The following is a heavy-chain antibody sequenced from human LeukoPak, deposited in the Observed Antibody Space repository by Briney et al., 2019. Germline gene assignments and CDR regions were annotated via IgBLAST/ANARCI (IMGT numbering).Heavy chain of an antibody. Sequence: QPGGSLRLSCAASGFTFSSYEMNWVRQAPGKGLEWVSYISSSGSTIYYADSVKGRFTISRDNAKNSLYLQMNSLRAEDTALYYCAKDMTGGGSGSYYSFDYWGQGTLVTVSS. CDR2: ISSSGSTI. CDR1: GFTFSSYE. V-gene: IGHV3-48*03. CDR3: AKDMTGGGSGSYYSFDY. J-gene: IGHJ4*02. D-gene: IGHD3-10*01.